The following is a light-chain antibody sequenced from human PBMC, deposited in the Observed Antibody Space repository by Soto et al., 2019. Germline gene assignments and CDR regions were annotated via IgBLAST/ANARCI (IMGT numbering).Light chain of an antibody. J-gene: IGKJ2*01. CDR2: RAS. Sequence: EIVMTQSPATLSVSPGERATLSCRASQDIKSNLARYQQKPGQAPILLISRASTRATGFPDRFSGSGSGTEFTLTISSLQSEDSAVYYCHHYNNWPYTFGPGTKLEIK. V-gene: IGKV3-15*01. CDR1: QDIKSN. CDR3: HHYNNWPYT.